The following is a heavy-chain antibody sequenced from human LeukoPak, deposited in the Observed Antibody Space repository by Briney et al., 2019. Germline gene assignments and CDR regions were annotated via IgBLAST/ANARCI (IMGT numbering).Heavy chain of an antibody. CDR3: AKDGRSYGYWYYFDY. CDR2: ISYDGSNK. Sequence: GRSLRLSCEASGFTYSSYALHWVRQAPGKGLEWVAVISYDGSNKYYADSVKGRFTISRDNSKNTLYLQMNSLRAEDTAVYYCAKDGRSYGYWYYFDYWGQGTLVTVSS. J-gene: IGHJ4*02. V-gene: IGHV3-30*04. CDR1: GFTYSSYA. D-gene: IGHD5-18*01.